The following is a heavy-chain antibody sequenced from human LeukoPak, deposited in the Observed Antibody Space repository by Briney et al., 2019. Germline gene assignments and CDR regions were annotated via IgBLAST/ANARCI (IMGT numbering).Heavy chain of an antibody. CDR2: INPSGGST. Sequence: ASVKVSCKASGYTFTSYYMHWVRQAPGQGLEWMGIINPSGGSTSYAQKFQGRVTMTRDMSTSTVYMELSSLRSEDTAVYYCARVYSGPRRGCCYYYYMDVWGKGTTVTISS. CDR1: GYTFTSYY. CDR3: ARVYSGPRRGCCYYYYMDV. J-gene: IGHJ6*03. V-gene: IGHV1-46*01. D-gene: IGHD2-21*01.